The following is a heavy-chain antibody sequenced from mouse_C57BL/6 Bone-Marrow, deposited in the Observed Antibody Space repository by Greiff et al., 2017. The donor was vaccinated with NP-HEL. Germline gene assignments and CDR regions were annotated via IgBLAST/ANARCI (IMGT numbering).Heavy chain of an antibody. CDR1: GFTFSDYG. D-gene: IGHD1-1*01. V-gene: IGHV5-15*01. Sequence: EVKLMESGGGLVQPGGSLKLSCAASGFTFSDYGMAWVRQAPRKGPEWVAFISNLAYSIYYADTVTGRFTISRANAKNTLYLEMSSLRSEDTAMYYCARQVELAYWGQGTLVTVSA. J-gene: IGHJ3*01. CDR2: ISNLAYSI. CDR3: ARQVELAY.